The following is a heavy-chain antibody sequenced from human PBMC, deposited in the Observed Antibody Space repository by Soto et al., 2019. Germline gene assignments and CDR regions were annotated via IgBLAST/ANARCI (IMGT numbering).Heavy chain of an antibody. D-gene: IGHD3-10*01. CDR3: VSGSFPNWFDP. J-gene: IGHJ5*02. Sequence: ESGPTLVNPTQTLTLTCTFSGFSFSTSGVGVGWIRQPPGKALEWLALIYWDEDKRYRPSLRSRLTITKDTSKNQVVLTMTNMDPVDTATYYCVSGSFPNWFDPWGQGTLVTVSS. V-gene: IGHV2-5*02. CDR2: IYWDEDK. CDR1: GFSFSTSGVG.